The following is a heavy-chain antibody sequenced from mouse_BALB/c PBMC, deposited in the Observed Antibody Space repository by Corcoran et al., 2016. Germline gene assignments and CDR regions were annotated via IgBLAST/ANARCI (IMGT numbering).Heavy chain of an antibody. V-gene: IGHV14-3*02. D-gene: IGHD4-1*01. J-gene: IGHJ1*01. CDR1: GFNIKDTY. CDR2: IDPANGNT. Sequence: EDQLQQSGAELVKPGASVKLSCTASGFNIKDTYMHWVKQRPEQGLEWLGRIDPANGNTKYDPKFQGKATITADTSSNTAYLQLSSLTSEDTAVYYCANWDWYFDVWGVGTTVTVSS. CDR3: ANWDWYFDV.